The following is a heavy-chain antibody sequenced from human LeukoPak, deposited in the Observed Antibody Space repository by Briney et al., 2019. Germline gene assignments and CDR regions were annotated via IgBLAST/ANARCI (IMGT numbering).Heavy chain of an antibody. CDR3: TTGLVDQNDY. Sequence: GGSLRLSCAASGFTFSNTWMSWVRQAPGKGLEWVGRIKSKTDGGTTDYAALVEGRFTISRDDSKNTPYLQMNSLKTEDTAVYYCTTGLVDQNDYWGQGALVTVSS. V-gene: IGHV3-15*01. J-gene: IGHJ4*02. D-gene: IGHD6-6*01. CDR2: IKSKTDGGTT. CDR1: GFTFSNTW.